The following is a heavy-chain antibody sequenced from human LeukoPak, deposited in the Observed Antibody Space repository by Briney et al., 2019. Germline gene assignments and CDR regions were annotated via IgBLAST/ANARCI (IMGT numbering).Heavy chain of an antibody. Sequence: SETLSLTCTVSGGSISSYYWSWVRQPPGKGLERIGYIYYSGSTNYNPSLKSRVTISVDTSKNQFSLKLSSVTAADTAVYYCASSIVGATPFDYWGQGTLVTVSS. D-gene: IGHD1-26*01. V-gene: IGHV4-59*01. CDR3: ASSIVGATPFDY. CDR2: IYYSGST. CDR1: GGSISSYY. J-gene: IGHJ4*02.